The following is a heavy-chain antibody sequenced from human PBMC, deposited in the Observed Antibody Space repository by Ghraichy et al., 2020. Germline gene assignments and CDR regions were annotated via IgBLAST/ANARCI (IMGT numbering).Heavy chain of an antibody. V-gene: IGHV3-23*01. Sequence: GGSLRLSCAASGFTFSSYAMSGVRQAPGKGLEWVSAISGSGGSTYYADSVKGRFTISRDNSKNTLYLQMDSLRAEDTAVYYCARDRQRGYSYDWVYWGQGALVTVSS. J-gene: IGHJ4*02. CDR1: GFTFSSYA. CDR2: ISGSGGST. D-gene: IGHD5-18*01. CDR3: ARDRQRGYSYDWVY.